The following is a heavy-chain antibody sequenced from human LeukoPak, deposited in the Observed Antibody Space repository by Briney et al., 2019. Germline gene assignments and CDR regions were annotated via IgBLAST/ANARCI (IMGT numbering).Heavy chain of an antibody. D-gene: IGHD1-26*01. CDR1: GGSISSYY. Sequence: SETLSLTCTVSGGSISSYYWSWIRQPPGKGLEWIGYIYYSGSTNYNPSLKSRVTISVDTSKNQFSLKLSSVTAADTAVYYCARDRTSGSPHCYYYGMDVWGQGTTVTVSS. V-gene: IGHV4-59*01. CDR3: ARDRTSGSPHCYYYGMDV. J-gene: IGHJ6*02. CDR2: IYYSGST.